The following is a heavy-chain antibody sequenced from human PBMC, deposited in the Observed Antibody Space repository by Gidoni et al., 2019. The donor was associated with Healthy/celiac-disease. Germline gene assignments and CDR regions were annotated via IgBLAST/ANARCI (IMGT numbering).Heavy chain of an antibody. D-gene: IGHD4-17*01. Sequence: QVQLVESGGGVVQPGRSLRLSCAASGFTFSSYGLHWVRQAPGKGLEWEAVIWYDGSNKYYADSVKGRFTISRDNSKNTLYLQMNSLRAEDTAVYYCARDSVDGDGGINYYYYGMDVWGQGTTVTVSS. CDR3: ARDSVDGDGGINYYYYGMDV. CDR1: GFTFSSYG. J-gene: IGHJ6*02. V-gene: IGHV3-33*01. CDR2: IWYDGSNK.